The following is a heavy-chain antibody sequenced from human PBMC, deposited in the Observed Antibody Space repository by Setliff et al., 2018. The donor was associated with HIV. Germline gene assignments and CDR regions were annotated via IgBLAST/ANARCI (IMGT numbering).Heavy chain of an antibody. D-gene: IGHD5-12*01. CDR2: IIPIFGTP. CDR3: ATNPEMATINYYYYYMDV. J-gene: IGHJ6*03. Sequence: SVKVSCKASGGTFRGFGISWVVQAPGQGLEWMGQIIPIFGTPRYAQKFQGRVTITADESTSTVYMELSSLRSEDTAVYYCATNPEMATINYYYYYMDVWGNGTTVTVSS. CDR1: GGTFRGFG. V-gene: IGHV1-69*13.